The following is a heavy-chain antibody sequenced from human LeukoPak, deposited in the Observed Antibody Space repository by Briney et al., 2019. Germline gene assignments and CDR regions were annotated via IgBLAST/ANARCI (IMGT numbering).Heavy chain of an antibody. V-gene: IGHV3-21*01. CDR2: ITISSSYI. Sequence: SSITISSSYIYYADSVKGRFTISRDNAKNSLYLQMSSLRVEDTAVYYCARGYSSSFYFDYWGQGTLVTVSS. D-gene: IGHD6-6*01. CDR3: ARGYSSSFYFDY. J-gene: IGHJ4*02.